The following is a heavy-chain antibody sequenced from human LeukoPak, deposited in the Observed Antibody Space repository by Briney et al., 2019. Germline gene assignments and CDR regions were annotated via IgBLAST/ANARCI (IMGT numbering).Heavy chain of an antibody. V-gene: IGHV3-48*03. J-gene: IGHJ4*02. D-gene: IGHD1-1*01. CDR3: ARDQLGAVLYFDY. CDR2: ISSSGSTI. Sequence: QTGGSLRLSCAASGFTFSSYEVNWVRQAPGKGLEWVSYISSSGSTIYYADSVKGRFTISRDNSKNTLYLQINSLRVEDTAVYYCARDQLGAVLYFDYWGQGTLVTVSS. CDR1: GFTFSSYE.